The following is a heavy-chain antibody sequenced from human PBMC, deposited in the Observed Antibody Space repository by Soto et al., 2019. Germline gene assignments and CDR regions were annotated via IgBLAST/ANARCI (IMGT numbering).Heavy chain of an antibody. CDR1: GFTFNNYG. V-gene: IGHV3-23*01. J-gene: IGHJ4*02. Sequence: EVQLLESGGGLVQPGGSLRLSCAASGFTFNNYGMSWVRQAPGKGLEWVSAITDSGGSTYYADSVKGRFTISRDNSKNTVYLQMNSLRAEDTAVYYCAKAATVVTLYYFDYWGQGTLVNVSS. D-gene: IGHD4-17*01. CDR3: AKAATVVTLYYFDY. CDR2: ITDSGGST.